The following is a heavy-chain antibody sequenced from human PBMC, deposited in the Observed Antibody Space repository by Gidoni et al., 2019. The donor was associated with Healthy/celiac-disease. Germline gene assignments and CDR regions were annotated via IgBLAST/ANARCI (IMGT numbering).Heavy chain of an antibody. J-gene: IGHJ3*02. CDR2: ISWNSGSI. CDR1: GFTFDDYA. CDR3: AKEGGSHAPAFDI. V-gene: IGHV3-9*01. D-gene: IGHD1-26*01. Sequence: EVQLVESGGGLVQPGRSLRLSCAASGFTFDDYAIHWVRQAPGKGLEWVSGISWNSGSIGYADSVKGRFTISRDNAKNSLYLQMNSLRAEDTALYYCAKEGGSHAPAFDIWGQGTMVTVSS.